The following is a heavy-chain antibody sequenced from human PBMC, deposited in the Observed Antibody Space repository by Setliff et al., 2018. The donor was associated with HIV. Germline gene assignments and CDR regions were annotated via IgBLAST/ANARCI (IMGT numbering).Heavy chain of an antibody. CDR1: GYSFTRNF. CDR3: AIALAPTGYNYGMDV. J-gene: IGHJ6*02. V-gene: IGHV1-3*01. CDR2: INAGNGNT. Sequence: ASVKVSCKASGYSFTRNFVHWVRQAPGQRLEWMGWINAGNGNTKYSQKFQGRVTISRDTSASTVYMELNSLRSEDTAVYYCAIALAPTGYNYGMDVWGQGTTVTVSS. D-gene: IGHD1-1*01.